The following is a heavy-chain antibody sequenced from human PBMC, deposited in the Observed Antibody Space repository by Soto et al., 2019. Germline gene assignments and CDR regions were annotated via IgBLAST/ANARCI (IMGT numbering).Heavy chain of an antibody. CDR2: IYYSGST. D-gene: IGHD4-17*01. V-gene: IGHV4-39*01. J-gene: IGHJ4*01. Sequence: QLQLQESGPGLVKPSETLSLTCTVSGGSISSSSYYWGWIRQPPGKGLEWIGSIYYSGSTYYNPSLKSRVTISVDTSKNQFALTLSSVTAAYTAVYYCARLSVTPFAYWGHRTLVTVSS. CDR1: GGSISSSSYY. CDR3: ARLSVTPFAY.